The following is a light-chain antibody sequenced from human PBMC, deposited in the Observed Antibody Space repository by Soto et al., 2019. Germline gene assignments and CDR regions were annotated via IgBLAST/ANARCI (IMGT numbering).Light chain of an antibody. Sequence: EIVMTQSPATLSVSPGERATLSCRASQSVSSNLAWYQQKPGQAPRLLIYGASTRATGIPARFSGSGSGTEFTFTISSLQSEDFAVCYCQQYDNGSLTFGPGTKVYIK. V-gene: IGKV3-15*01. CDR2: GAS. CDR3: QQYDNGSLT. J-gene: IGKJ3*01. CDR1: QSVSSN.